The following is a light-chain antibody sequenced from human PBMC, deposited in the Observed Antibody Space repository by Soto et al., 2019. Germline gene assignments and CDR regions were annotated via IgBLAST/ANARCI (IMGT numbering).Light chain of an antibody. Sequence: QSVLTQPPSASGTPGQRVTISCSGSSSNIGSNTVNWYQQLPETAPKLLIYSNNQRPSGVPDRFSGSKSGTSASLAISGLQSEDEADYYCAAWDDSLNGWVFGGGTKLTLL. V-gene: IGLV1-44*01. CDR3: AAWDDSLNGWV. CDR1: SSNIGSNT. CDR2: SNN. J-gene: IGLJ3*02.